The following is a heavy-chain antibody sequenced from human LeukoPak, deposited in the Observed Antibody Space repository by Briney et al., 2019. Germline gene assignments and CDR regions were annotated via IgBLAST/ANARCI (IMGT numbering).Heavy chain of an antibody. CDR1: GYKFSNYW. CDR3: ARRGDRGVSANWFDP. D-gene: IGHD3-10*01. CDR2: IYPGDSDT. J-gene: IGHJ5*02. V-gene: IGHV5-51*01. Sequence: GASLQISCQGSGYKFSNYWIGWVRQLPGKGLEWMGIIYPGDSDTRYSPSFQGQVTISADKSISTAYLQWSSLKASDTAMYYCARRGDRGVSANWFDPGAREPWSPSPQ.